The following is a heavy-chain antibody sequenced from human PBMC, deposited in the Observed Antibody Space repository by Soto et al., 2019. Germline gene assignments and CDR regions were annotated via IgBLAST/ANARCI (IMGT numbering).Heavy chain of an antibody. J-gene: IGHJ4*02. CDR3: ARESEDLTSNFDY. CDR2: ISSTTNYI. CDR1: GFTFPRYS. V-gene: IGHV3-21*06. Sequence: ESGGGLVKPGGSLRLSCAASGFTFPRYSMNWVRQAPGKGLGWVSSISSTTNYIYYGDSMKGRFTISRDNAKNSLYLEMNSLRAEDTAVYYCARESEDLTSNFDYWGQGTLVTVSS.